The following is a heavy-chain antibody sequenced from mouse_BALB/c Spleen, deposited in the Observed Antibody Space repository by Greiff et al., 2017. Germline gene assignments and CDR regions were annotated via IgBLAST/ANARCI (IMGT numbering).Heavy chain of an antibody. CDR2: INSNGGST. D-gene: IGHD1-2*01. CDR3: ARDPITTAGDYFDY. CDR1: GFTFSSYG. Sequence: EVKLVESGGGLVQPGGSLKLSCAASGFTFSSYGMSWVRQTPDKRLELVATINSNGGSTYYPDSVKGRFTISRDNAKNTLYLQMSSLKSEDTAMYYCARDPITTAGDYFDYWGQGTTLTVSS. J-gene: IGHJ2*01. V-gene: IGHV5-6-3*01.